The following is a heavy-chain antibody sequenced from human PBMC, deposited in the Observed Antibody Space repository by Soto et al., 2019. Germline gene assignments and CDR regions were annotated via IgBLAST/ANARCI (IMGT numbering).Heavy chain of an antibody. CDR2: INAGNGNT. Sequence: ASVKVSCKASGYTFTPTYAIHWVRQAPGQRLEWMGWINAGNGNTKYSPKFQGRVTTTRDTSANTAFMEMSSLTSEDTAVYYCCQSMVYLVGSFDIRGQRTMVTVSS. CDR3: CQSMVYLVGSFDI. CDR1: GYTFTPTYA. V-gene: IGHV1-3*01. D-gene: IGHD2-8*01. J-gene: IGHJ3*02.